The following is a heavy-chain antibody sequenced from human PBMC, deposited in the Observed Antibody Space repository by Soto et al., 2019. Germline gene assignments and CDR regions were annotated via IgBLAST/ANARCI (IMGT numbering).Heavy chain of an antibody. CDR1: GFTLSRYG. CDR3: ARDQYSNYSPTTYYFDY. D-gene: IGHD4-4*01. V-gene: IGHV3-21*01. J-gene: IGHJ4*02. Sequence: GGSLRLSCAASGFTLSRYGMHWVRQAPGKGQEWVSFISSSSSNIYYADSVKGRFTISRDNAKNSLYLQMNSLRAEDTAVYYCARDQYSNYSPTTYYFDYWRQGTLVTVSS. CDR2: ISSSSSNI.